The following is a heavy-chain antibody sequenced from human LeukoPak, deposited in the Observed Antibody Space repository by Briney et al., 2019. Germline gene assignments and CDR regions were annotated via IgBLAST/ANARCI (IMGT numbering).Heavy chain of an antibody. CDR1: GGSISGSSYS. D-gene: IGHD2-2*01. J-gene: IGHJ5*02. CDR3: ARGQGSYCSSTSCGRANWFDP. Sequence: PSETLSLTCTVFGGSISGSSYSWGWIRQPPGKGLEWIGNIHYSGTTYYNPSLRSRVTISVDTSKNQFSLKLSSVTAADTAVYYCARGQGSYCSSTSCGRANWFDPWGQGTLVTVSS. V-gene: IGHV4-39*01. CDR2: IHYSGTT.